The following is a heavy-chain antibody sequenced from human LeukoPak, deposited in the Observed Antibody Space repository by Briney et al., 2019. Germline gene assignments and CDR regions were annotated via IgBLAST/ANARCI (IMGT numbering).Heavy chain of an antibody. Sequence: ASVKVSCKASGYTFTSYYMHWVRQAPGQGLEWMGIINPSGGSTSYAQKFQGRVTMTWDTSTSTVYMELSSLRSEDTAVYYCARGYSSGWYTAEYFQHWGQGTWSPSPQ. CDR3: ARGYSSGWYTAEYFQH. J-gene: IGHJ1*01. CDR1: GYTFTSYY. V-gene: IGHV1-46*01. D-gene: IGHD6-19*01. CDR2: INPSGGST.